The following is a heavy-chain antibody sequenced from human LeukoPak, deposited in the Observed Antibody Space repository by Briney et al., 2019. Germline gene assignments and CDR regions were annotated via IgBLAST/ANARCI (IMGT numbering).Heavy chain of an antibody. J-gene: IGHJ4*02. D-gene: IGHD4-23*01. V-gene: IGHV4-34*01. CDR2: INHSGST. CDR1: GGSFSGYY. Sequence: SETLSLTCTVSGGSFSGYYWSWIRQPPGKGLEWIGEINHSGSTNYNPSLKSRVTISVDTSKNQFSLKLSSVTAADTAVYYCATQGAYGGNDYWGQGTLVTVSS. CDR3: ATQGAYGGNDY.